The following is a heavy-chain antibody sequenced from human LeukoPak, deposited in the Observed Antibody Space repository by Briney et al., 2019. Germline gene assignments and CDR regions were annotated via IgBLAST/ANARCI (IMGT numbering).Heavy chain of an antibody. J-gene: IGHJ4*02. D-gene: IGHD1-7*01. CDR3: ADGTKPLSYHFFDY. CDR1: GFTFSSYW. CDR2: INGDGSST. Sequence: GESLRLSCAASGFTFSSYWMHWVRQTPGKGLVLVSRINGDGSSTSYADSVKGRFTLSRDNAKNKLYLQMNSLRAEDTAVYYCADGTKPLSYHFFDYWGQGAQVTVSS. V-gene: IGHV3-74*01.